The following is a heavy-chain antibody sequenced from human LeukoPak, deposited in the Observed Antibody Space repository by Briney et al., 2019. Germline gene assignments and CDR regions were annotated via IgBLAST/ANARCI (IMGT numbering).Heavy chain of an antibody. CDR3: ATYLTMTLDY. CDR1: GFTFSSYE. D-gene: IGHD4-17*01. CDR2: ISGSGSTV. V-gene: IGHV3-48*03. Sequence: TGGSLRLSCAASGFTFSSYEMNWVRQAPGKGLEWVSYISGSGSTVYYADSVKGRFTISRANSKNSLYLQMNSLRAEDTAIYYCATYLTMTLDYWGQGTLVTVSS. J-gene: IGHJ4*02.